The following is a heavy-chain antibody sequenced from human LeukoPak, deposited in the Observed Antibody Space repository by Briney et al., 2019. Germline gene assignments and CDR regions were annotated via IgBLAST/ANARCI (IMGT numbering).Heavy chain of an antibody. CDR3: ARDLRRSGPAAYFDY. D-gene: IGHD2-2*01. CDR1: GGSISSGDYY. J-gene: IGHJ4*02. Sequence: SETLSLTCTVSGGSISSGDYYWSWIRQPPGKGLEWIGYIYYSGSTYYNPSLKSRVTISVDTSKNQFSLKLSSVTAADRAVYYCARDLRRSGPAAYFDYWGQGTLVTVSS. CDR2: IYYSGST. V-gene: IGHV4-30-4*08.